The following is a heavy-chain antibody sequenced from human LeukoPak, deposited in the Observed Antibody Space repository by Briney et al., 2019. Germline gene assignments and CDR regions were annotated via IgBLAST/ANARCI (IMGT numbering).Heavy chain of an antibody. D-gene: IGHD2-2*01. CDR2: IYYSGST. J-gene: IGHJ4*02. Sequence: SETLSLTCTVSGGSISSGDYYWGWIRQPPGKGLEWIGYIYYSGSTYYNPSLKSRVTIPVDTSKNQFSLKLSSVTAADTAVYYCARELSVVVPAATFDYFDYWGQGTLVTVSS. CDR3: ARELSVVVPAATFDYFDY. V-gene: IGHV4-30-4*08. CDR1: GGSISSGDYY.